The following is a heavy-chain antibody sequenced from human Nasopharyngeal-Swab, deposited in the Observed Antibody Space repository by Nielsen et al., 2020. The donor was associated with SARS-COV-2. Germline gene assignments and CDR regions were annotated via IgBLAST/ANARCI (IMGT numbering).Heavy chain of an antibody. CDR1: GYSFSNYW. V-gene: IGHV5-51*01. D-gene: IGHD3-9*01. CDR3: ARQYDILTGPFRGAFDI. CDR2: IYPGDSDT. J-gene: IGHJ3*02. Sequence: KVSCKGSGYSFSNYWIGWVRQMPGKGLAWMGIIYPGDSDTRKSPSFQGQVTISADKSISTAYLQWSSLKTSDTAMYYCARQYDILTGPFRGAFDIWGQGTMVTVSS.